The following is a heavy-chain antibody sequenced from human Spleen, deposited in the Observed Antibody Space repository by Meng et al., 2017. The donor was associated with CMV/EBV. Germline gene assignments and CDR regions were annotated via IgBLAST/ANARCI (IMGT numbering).Heavy chain of an antibody. CDR3: AQEVAGPID. CDR1: GFTFSSYG. Sequence: LSLTCAASGFTFSSYGMHWVRQAPGKGLEWVAFIGNDGSNKHYIDSVKGRFTISRDNSKNTLYLQMNSLRGEDTAVYYCAQEVAGPIDWGQGTLVAVSS. V-gene: IGHV3-30*02. D-gene: IGHD6-19*01. CDR2: IGNDGSNK. J-gene: IGHJ4*02.